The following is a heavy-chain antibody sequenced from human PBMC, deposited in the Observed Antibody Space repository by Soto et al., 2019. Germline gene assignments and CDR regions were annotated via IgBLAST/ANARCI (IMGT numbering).Heavy chain of an antibody. J-gene: IGHJ4*02. Sequence: GGSLTLSCSASGFIFSMFAMHWVRQAPGKGLEWVAVAPSDGSHIYYADSVKGRFTISRDNSKNMLYLQMNSLRPDDTAVYYCARNEISMLVIDSWGQGSLVTVSS. D-gene: IGHD3-10*01. V-gene: IGHV3-30-3*01. CDR3: ARNEISMLVIDS. CDR1: GFIFSMFA. CDR2: APSDGSHI.